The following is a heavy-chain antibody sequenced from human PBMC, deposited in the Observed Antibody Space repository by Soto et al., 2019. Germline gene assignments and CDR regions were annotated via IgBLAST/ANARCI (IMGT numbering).Heavy chain of an antibody. CDR2: IDTSSTKI. J-gene: IGHJ4*02. Sequence: QVQLVESGGDLVKRGGSLRLSCAASGYTVSDYYMSWIRQAPGKGLEWISYIDTSSTKIYYADSVKGRFTISRDNAKNSLYLEMNSLRDEDTAVYYCASHYDMWSGYHSPVDYWGQGTLVTVSS. CDR3: ASHYDMWSGYHSPVDY. D-gene: IGHD3-3*01. CDR1: GYTVSDYY. V-gene: IGHV3-11*01.